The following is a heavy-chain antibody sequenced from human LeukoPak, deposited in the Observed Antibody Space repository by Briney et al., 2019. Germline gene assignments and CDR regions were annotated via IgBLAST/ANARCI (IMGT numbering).Heavy chain of an antibody. Sequence: ASVKVSCKASGYTFTSYGISWVRQAPGQGLEWMGWISAYNGNTNYAQKLQGRVTMTTDTSTSTAYMELRSLRSDDTAVYYCARDDRSGLYYDYVWGSYRRFDYWGQGTLVTVSS. CDR3: ARDDRSGLYYDYVWGSYRRFDY. D-gene: IGHD3-16*02. V-gene: IGHV1-18*01. CDR2: ISAYNGNT. CDR1: GYTFTSYG. J-gene: IGHJ4*02.